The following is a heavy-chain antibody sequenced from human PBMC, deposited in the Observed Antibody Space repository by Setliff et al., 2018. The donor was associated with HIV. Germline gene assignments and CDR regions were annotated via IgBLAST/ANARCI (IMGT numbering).Heavy chain of an antibody. CDR3: VRDSYYDSSGYYRGALGI. J-gene: IGHJ3*02. D-gene: IGHD3-22*01. V-gene: IGHV3-21*01. CDR1: GFTFSSYS. CDR2: MSTSSSYI. Sequence: GESLKISCAASGFTFSSYSMNWVRQAPGKGLEWVSYMSTSSSYIYYADSVKGRFTISRDNAKNSLYLQMNSLRAEDTAVYYCVRDSYYDSSGYYRGALGIWGQGIMVTVSS.